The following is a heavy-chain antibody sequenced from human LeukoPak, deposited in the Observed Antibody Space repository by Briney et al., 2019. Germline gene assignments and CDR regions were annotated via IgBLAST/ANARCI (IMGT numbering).Heavy chain of an antibody. CDR3: ARQSGPYASRWFDY. CDR1: GDSISSSSYY. CDR2: IYYSGST. D-gene: IGHD6-13*01. V-gene: IGHV4-39*01. Sequence: SETLSLTCTVSGDSISSSSYYWGWLRQPPGKGLEWIGSIYYSGSTFYNPSLESRVTISVDMSQNQFSLKLSSVTAADTAVYYCARQSGPYASRWFDYWGQGTLVTVSS. J-gene: IGHJ4*02.